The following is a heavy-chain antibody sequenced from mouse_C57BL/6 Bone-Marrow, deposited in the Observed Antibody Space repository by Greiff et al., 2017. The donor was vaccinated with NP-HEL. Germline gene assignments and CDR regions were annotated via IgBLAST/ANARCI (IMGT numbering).Heavy chain of an antibody. D-gene: IGHD2-4*01. CDR3: AREGTTMMAHWWFDV. CDR1: GYTFTSYW. Sequence: QVQLQQPGAELVKPGASVKLSCKASGYTFTSYWMHWVKQRPGRGLEWIGRIDPSGGGTKYNENFKGKATLSGDKATSTAYLQLSSLTSEDTAIYYCAREGTTMMAHWWFDVWGKGTTVTVSS. CDR2: IDPSGGGT. J-gene: IGHJ1*03. V-gene: IGHV1-62-3*01.